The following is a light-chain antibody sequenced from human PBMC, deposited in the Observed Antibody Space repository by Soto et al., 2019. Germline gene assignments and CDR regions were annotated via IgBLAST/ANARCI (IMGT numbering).Light chain of an antibody. CDR2: GAS. J-gene: IGKJ1*01. Sequence: EIVMTQSPATLSVSPGERATLSCRASQDISTNLAWYQQKPGQAHRLLIYGASTRATGIPARFSGSGSGTEFTLTISSLQSEDFAVYYCQQYDNWLRTFGQGTKVEIK. CDR3: QQYDNWLRT. CDR1: QDISTN. V-gene: IGKV3-15*01.